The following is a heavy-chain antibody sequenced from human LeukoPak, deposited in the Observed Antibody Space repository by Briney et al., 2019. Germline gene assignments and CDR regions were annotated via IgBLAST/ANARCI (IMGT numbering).Heavy chain of an antibody. Sequence: PGGSLRLSCAASGFTFSSYSMNWVRQGPRKGLGWVSYISSSSSTIYYADSAKGRFTISRDNAKNSLYLQMNSLRAEDTAVYYCAREAPPAYSIDRYYYMDVWGKGTTVTVSS. V-gene: IGHV3-48*01. CDR2: ISSSSSTI. J-gene: IGHJ6*03. D-gene: IGHD4-11*01. CDR1: GFTFSSYS. CDR3: AREAPPAYSIDRYYYMDV.